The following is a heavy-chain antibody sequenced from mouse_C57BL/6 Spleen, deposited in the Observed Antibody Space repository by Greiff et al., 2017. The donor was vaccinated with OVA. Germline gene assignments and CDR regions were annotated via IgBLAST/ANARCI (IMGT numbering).Heavy chain of an antibody. J-gene: IGHJ1*03. CDR3: ARFHFDV. V-gene: IGHV1-50*01. CDR2: IDPSDSYT. Sequence: VQLQQSGAELVKPGASVKLSCKASGYTFTSYWMQWVKQRPGQGLEWIGEIDPSDSYTNYNQKFKGKATLTVDTSSSTAYMQLSSLTSEDSAVYYCARFHFDVWGTGTTVTVSS. CDR1: GYTFTSYW.